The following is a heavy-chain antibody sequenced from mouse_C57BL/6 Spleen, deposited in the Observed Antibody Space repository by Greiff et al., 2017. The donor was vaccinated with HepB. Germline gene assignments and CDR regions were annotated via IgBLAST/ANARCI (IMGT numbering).Heavy chain of an antibody. CDR2: ISSGSSTI. V-gene: IGHV5-17*01. Sequence: VQLQESGGGLVKPGGSLKLSCAASGFTFSDYGMHWVRQAPEKGLEWVAYISSGSSTIYYADTVKGRFTISRDNAKNTLFLQMTSLRSEDTAMYYCAIYGSSPYWYFDVWGTGTTVTVSS. J-gene: IGHJ1*03. CDR3: AIYGSSPYWYFDV. CDR1: GFTFSDYG. D-gene: IGHD1-1*01.